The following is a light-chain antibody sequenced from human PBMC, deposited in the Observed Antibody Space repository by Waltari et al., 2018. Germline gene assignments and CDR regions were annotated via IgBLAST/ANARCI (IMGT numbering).Light chain of an antibody. CDR2: DAS. CDR1: DEIRNF. V-gene: IGKV1-33*01. J-gene: IGKJ5*01. CDR3: QQYDNLIT. Sequence: DIQMTQSPSSLSASVGERVTITCQASDEIRNFLNWYHQKPGEAPKVLIYDASNLEMGVPSRFGGSGFGTDFTLTISSLQPEDIATYYCQQYDNLITFGQGTRLEIK.